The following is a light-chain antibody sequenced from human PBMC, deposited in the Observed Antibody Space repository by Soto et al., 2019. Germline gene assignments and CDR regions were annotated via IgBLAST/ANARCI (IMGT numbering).Light chain of an antibody. CDR2: GAS. CDR3: QQVHSNPYT. CDR1: QSVSSSY. Sequence: EIVLTQSPGTLSLSPGERATLSCRASQSVSSSYLAWYQQKPGQAPRLLIYGASSRATGIPDRFSGSGSGTDFTLTISRLEPEDFAVYYCQQVHSNPYTFGQGTRLEI. J-gene: IGKJ2*01. V-gene: IGKV3-20*01.